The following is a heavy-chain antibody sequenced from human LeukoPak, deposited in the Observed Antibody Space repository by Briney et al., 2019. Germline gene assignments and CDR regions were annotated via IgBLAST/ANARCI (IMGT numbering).Heavy chain of an antibody. D-gene: IGHD5-24*01. Sequence: GGSLRLSCAASGLTFSSYGMPWVRQAQGKGLEWVASISYDGSNKYYADSVKGRFTISRDNSKNTLYLQMTSLRAVDTAVYYCAKDIDGYIYSWGQGTLVTVSS. J-gene: IGHJ4*02. CDR3: AKDIDGYIYS. V-gene: IGHV3-30*18. CDR1: GLTFSSYG. CDR2: ISYDGSNK.